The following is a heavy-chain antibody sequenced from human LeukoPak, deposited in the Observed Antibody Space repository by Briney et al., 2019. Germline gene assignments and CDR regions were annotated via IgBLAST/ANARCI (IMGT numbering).Heavy chain of an antibody. Sequence: SETLPLTCTVSGGSISSSSYYWGWIRQPPGKGLEWIGSIYYSGSTYYNPSLKSRVTISVDTSKNQFSLKLSSVTAADTAVYYCAIEYSSSSVDYWGQGTLVTVSS. J-gene: IGHJ4*02. CDR2: IYYSGST. CDR1: GGSISSSSYY. D-gene: IGHD6-6*01. CDR3: AIEYSSSSVDY. V-gene: IGHV4-39*07.